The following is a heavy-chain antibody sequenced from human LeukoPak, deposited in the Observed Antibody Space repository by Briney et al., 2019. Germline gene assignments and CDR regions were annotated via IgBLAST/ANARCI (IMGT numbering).Heavy chain of an antibody. D-gene: IGHD6-19*01. CDR1: GFTFSSYA. Sequence: QPGGSLRLSCAASGFTFSSYAMSWVRQAPGKGLEWVAAISGSGGSTYYADSVKGRFTISRDNSKNTLYLQMNSLRAEDTAVYYCAPPPSIAVAGDFDYWGQGTLVTVSS. CDR3: APPPSIAVAGDFDY. V-gene: IGHV3-23*01. J-gene: IGHJ4*02. CDR2: ISGSGGST.